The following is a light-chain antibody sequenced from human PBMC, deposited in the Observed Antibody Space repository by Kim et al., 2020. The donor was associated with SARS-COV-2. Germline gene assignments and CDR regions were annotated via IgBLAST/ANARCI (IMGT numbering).Light chain of an antibody. J-gene: IGKJ2*02. Sequence: EIVLTQSPGTLSLSPGERATLSCRDSQSVSSSSLAWYQQKPGLAPRLLIYGASRRATGIPDRFSGSGSGTDFTLTISRLEPEDFAVYYCQQYDSSPRTFGQGTKLEI. CDR2: GAS. CDR3: QQYDSSPRT. V-gene: IGKV3-20*01. CDR1: QSVSSSS.